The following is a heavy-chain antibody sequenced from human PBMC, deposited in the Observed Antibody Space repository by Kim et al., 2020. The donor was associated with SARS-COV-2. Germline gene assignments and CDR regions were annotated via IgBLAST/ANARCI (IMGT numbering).Heavy chain of an antibody. CDR1: GFTFSTHP. D-gene: IGHD2-21*01. V-gene: IGHV3-33*06. Sequence: GGSLRLSCAASGFTFSTHPLHWVRQAPGKGLEWVAVIWSDESYKYYADSVKGRFTISRDNSKNTVYLQMNSLRAEDTAVYYCVKDPRRGDGNNYSPYFFDYWGQGTLVTVSS. CDR2: IWSDESYK. J-gene: IGHJ4*02. CDR3: VKDPRRGDGNNYSPYFFDY.